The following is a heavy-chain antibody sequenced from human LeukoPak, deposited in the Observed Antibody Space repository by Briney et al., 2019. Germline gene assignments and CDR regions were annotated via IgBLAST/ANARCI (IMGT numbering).Heavy chain of an antibody. Sequence: GASVKVSCKASGYTFTDYYMHWVRQAPGQGLEWMGWINLNSGGTDYAQKFQGRVTMTRDTSISTAYMNLNRLRSDDTAVYYCARVGGSSFYYYMDVWGKGTTVTISS. V-gene: IGHV1-2*02. CDR2: INLNSGGT. J-gene: IGHJ6*03. CDR1: GYTFTDYY. D-gene: IGHD6-13*01. CDR3: ARVGGSSFYYYMDV.